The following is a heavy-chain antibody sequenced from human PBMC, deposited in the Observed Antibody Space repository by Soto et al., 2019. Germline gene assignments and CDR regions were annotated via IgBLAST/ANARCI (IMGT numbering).Heavy chain of an antibody. CDR2: ISSSSSTI. D-gene: IGHD3-22*01. CDR3: AKDPHITMIVVATNWFDP. Sequence: GGSLRLSCAASGFTFSSYSMNWVRQAPGKGLGWVSYISSSSSTIYYADSVKGRFTISRDNSKNTLYLQMNSLRAEDTAVYYCAKDPHITMIVVATNWFDPWGQGTLVTVSS. V-gene: IGHV3-48*01. J-gene: IGHJ5*02. CDR1: GFTFSSYS.